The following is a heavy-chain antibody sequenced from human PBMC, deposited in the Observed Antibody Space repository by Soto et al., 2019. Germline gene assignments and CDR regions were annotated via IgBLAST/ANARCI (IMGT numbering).Heavy chain of an antibody. Sequence: QVQLVESGGGVVQPGRSLRLSCAASGFTFSSYAMHWVRQAPGKGLEWVAVISYDGSNKYYADSVKGRVTISRDNSTNTLYLQMNSLMAEDTAVYYCARASNGWYYDYWGQGTLVTVSS. V-gene: IGHV3-30-3*01. CDR2: ISYDGSNK. D-gene: IGHD6-19*01. J-gene: IGHJ4*02. CDR3: ARASNGWYYDY. CDR1: GFTFSSYA.